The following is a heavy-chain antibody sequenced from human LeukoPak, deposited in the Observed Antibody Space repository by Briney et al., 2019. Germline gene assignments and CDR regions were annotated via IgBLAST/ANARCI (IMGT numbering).Heavy chain of an antibody. D-gene: IGHD3-16*01. V-gene: IGHV3-15*01. CDR1: GFTFSNAW. J-gene: IGHJ4*02. CDR2: TKSKTDGGTT. Sequence: PGGSLRLSCAASGFTFSNAWMSWVRQAPGKGLEWVGRTKSKTDGGTTDYAAPVKGRFTISRDDSKNTLYLQMNSLKTEDTAVYYCTTVSWLSWGQGTLVTVSS. CDR3: TTVSWLS.